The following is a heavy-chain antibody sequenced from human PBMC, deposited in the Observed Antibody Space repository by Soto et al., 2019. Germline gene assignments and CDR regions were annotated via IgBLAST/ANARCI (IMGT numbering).Heavy chain of an antibody. D-gene: IGHD2-21*02. CDR1: GLTVSSNY. CDR2: IYSGGST. Sequence: PAWSLRISCAASGLTVSSNYMSWARQAPGKGLEWVSVIYSGGSTYYADSVKGRFTISRDNSKNTLYLQMNSLRAEDTAVYYCANLYCGGDPAPGRVDVRGQGTTVTVSS. J-gene: IGHJ6*02. CDR3: ANLYCGGDPAPGRVDV. V-gene: IGHV3-53*01.